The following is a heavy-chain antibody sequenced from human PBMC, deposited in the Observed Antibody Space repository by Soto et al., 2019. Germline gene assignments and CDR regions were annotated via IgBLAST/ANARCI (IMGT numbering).Heavy chain of an antibody. J-gene: IGHJ4*02. Sequence: QVQLVQSGPEVTKPGSSVKVSCEASGGSFSNSGISWVRQAPGQGLQWIGGIIPLFGKSDYRQEFQGRVTLTTDESKTTAYMELSSLRSEDSATYYCAKDRAGDMSLWGQGTLVTVSS. CDR1: GGSFSNSG. CDR2: IIPLFGKS. V-gene: IGHV1-69*05. D-gene: IGHD2-21*01. CDR3: AKDRAGDMSL.